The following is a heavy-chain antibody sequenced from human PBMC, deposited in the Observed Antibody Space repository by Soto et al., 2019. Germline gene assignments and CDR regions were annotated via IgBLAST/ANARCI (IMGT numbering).Heavy chain of an antibody. V-gene: IGHV3-23*01. Sequence: GSLRLSCAAAGFTFRSYGLSWVRQAPGKGLEWVSSFRGSGGNTYYADSVRGRFTISRDDSENTLYLQMNSLRAEDTAVYYCAKDRLVAFFYGMDVWGQGTTVTVSS. CDR2: FRGSGGNT. D-gene: IGHD6-19*01. CDR3: AKDRLVAFFYGMDV. CDR1: GFTFRSYG. J-gene: IGHJ6*02.